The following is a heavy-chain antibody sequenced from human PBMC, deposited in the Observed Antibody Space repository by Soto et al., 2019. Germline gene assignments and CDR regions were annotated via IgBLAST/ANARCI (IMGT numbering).Heavy chain of an antibody. CDR3: ARDGGSPAAGAFDI. D-gene: IGHD1-26*01. Sequence: PGGSLRLSCAASGCTFSTYWMSWVRHAPGKGPEFVANIKEDGGVKNYADSVKGRFTISRDNAKNTLYLQMNSLRAEDTAVYYCARDGGSPAAGAFDIWGQGTMVTVSS. CDR1: GCTFSTYW. V-gene: IGHV3-7*01. CDR2: IKEDGGVK. J-gene: IGHJ3*02.